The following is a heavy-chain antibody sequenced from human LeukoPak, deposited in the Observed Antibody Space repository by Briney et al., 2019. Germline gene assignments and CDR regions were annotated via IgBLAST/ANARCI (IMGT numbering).Heavy chain of an antibody. CDR3: ARPGYCSGGSCPWGGMDV. CDR2: IYPGDSDT. V-gene: IGHV5-51*01. Sequence: GESLKISCQGSGYSFTSYWIGWVRQMPGKGLEWMGIIYPGDSDTRYSPSFQGQVTISADKSISTAYLQWSSLKASDTAMYYCARPGYCSGGSCPWGGMDVWGQGTTVTVSS. CDR1: GYSFTSYW. J-gene: IGHJ6*02. D-gene: IGHD2-15*01.